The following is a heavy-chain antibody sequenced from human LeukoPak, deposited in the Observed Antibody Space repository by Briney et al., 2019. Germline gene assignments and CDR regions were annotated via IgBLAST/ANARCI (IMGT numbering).Heavy chain of an antibody. CDR2: INPNSGGT. D-gene: IGHD3-10*01. J-gene: IGHJ4*02. V-gene: IGHV1-2*02. CDR3: ARDLEYYYGSGSYYNLFDY. Sequence: EASVKVSCKASGYTFTGYYMHWVRQAPGQGLEWMGWINPNSGGTNYAQKFQGRVTMTRDTSISTAYMELSRLRSDDTAVYYCARDLEYYYGSGSYYNLFDYWGQGTLVTVSS. CDR1: GYTFTGYY.